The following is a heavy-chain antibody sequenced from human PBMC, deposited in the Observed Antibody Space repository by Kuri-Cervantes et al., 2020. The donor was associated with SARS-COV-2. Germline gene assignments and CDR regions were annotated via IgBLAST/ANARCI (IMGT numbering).Heavy chain of an antibody. J-gene: IGHJ4*02. D-gene: IGHD1-26*01. CDR3: AGGVATLLGFDY. V-gene: IGHV3-23*01. CDR2: ITGGGGNT. CDR1: GFTFSNYA. Sequence: GGSLRLSCAASGFTFSNYAMTWVRQAPGKGLDWVSTITGGGGNTYYADSVRGRLTISRDNSKNTLYLQIHSLRAEDTAVYYCAGGVATLLGFDYWGQGTRVTGAS.